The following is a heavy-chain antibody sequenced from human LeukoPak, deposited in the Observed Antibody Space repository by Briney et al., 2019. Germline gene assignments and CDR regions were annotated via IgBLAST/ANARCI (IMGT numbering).Heavy chain of an antibody. V-gene: IGHV1-69*05. CDR2: IIPIFGTA. Sequence: SVNVSCKASGYTFSSYDISWVRQAPGQGLEWMGGIIPIFGTANYAQKFQGRVTITTDESTSTAHMELSSLRSEDTAVYYCATRWLQPAFDIWGQGTMVTVSS. CDR1: GYTFSSYD. J-gene: IGHJ3*02. CDR3: ATRWLQPAFDI. D-gene: IGHD5-24*01.